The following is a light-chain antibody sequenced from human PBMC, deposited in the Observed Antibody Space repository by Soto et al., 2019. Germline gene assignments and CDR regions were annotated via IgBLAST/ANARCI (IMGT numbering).Light chain of an antibody. V-gene: IGKV3-11*01. CDR3: QQRSNWPPIT. CDR2: DAS. Sequence: EIVLTQSPATLSLSPGERATLSCRASQSVSIYFAWYQQKPGQAPRLLIYDASSRASGIPARFSGSGSGTDFTLTISSLEPEDFAVYYCQQRSNWPPITFGQGTRLEIK. CDR1: QSVSIY. J-gene: IGKJ5*01.